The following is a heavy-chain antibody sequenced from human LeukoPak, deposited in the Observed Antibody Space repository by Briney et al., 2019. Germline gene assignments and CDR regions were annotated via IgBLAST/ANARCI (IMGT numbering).Heavy chain of an antibody. J-gene: IGHJ4*02. CDR3: ARAALEYCGGDCLDY. CDR2: ISSDGDNT. CDR1: GFTFSSYS. V-gene: IGHV3-64*02. Sequence: GSLRRSSAGSGFTFSSYSRHWVAHGPGKGLECVSVISSDGDNTYYAAYVKGRFTISRDNSTNTLYLQMGSLRAEDMAVYYCARAALEYCGGDCLDYWGQGTLVTVPS. D-gene: IGHD2-21*01.